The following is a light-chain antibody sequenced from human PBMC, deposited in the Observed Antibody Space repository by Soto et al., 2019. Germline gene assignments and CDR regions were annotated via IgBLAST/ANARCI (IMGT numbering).Light chain of an antibody. CDR1: SSDVGAYHF. CDR2: EVT. V-gene: IGLV2-14*01. J-gene: IGLJ1*01. Sequence: QPASVSGSPGQSITISCTGSSSDVGAYHFVSWYQHHPGKAPKLILYEVTARPSGVSSRFSGSKSGNTASLTISGLQADDEANYYCSSYTSSNTPYVFGTGTKVTVL. CDR3: SSYTSSNTPYV.